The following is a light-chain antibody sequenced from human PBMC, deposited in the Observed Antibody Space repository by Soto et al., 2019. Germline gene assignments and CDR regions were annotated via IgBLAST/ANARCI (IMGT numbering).Light chain of an antibody. CDR1: SDDVGAYNS. J-gene: IGLJ1*01. CDR3: CSSAPESTYA. CDR2: KGT. Sequence: QSVLAQPASVSGSPGQSITISCTGTSDDVGAYNSVSWYQQLPHKAPQVILYKGTQRPSGVSSRFSGSTSDNAASLTISGLQADDEADYFCCSSAPESTYAFGTGTKVTVL. V-gene: IGLV2-23*01.